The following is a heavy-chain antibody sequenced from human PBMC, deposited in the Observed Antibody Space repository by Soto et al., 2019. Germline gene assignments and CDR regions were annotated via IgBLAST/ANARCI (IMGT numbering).Heavy chain of an antibody. CDR2: IWYDGSNK. V-gene: IGHV3-33*01. D-gene: IGHD3-22*01. CDR3: ARDRADDSSGYYHYFDY. J-gene: IGHJ4*02. Sequence: QVQLVESGGGVVQPGRSLRLSCAASGFTFSSYGMHWVRQAPGKGLEWVAVIWYDGSNKYYADSVKGRFTISRDNSKNTLYRQMNSLRAEDTAVYYCARDRADDSSGYYHYFDYWGQGTLVTVSS. CDR1: GFTFSSYG.